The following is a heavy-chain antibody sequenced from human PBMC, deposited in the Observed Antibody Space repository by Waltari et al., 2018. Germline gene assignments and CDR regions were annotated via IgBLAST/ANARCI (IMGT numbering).Heavy chain of an antibody. Sequence: QVQLQQWGAGLLKPSETLSLTCAVYGGSFTNYYWTWIRQTPGKGLEWLGHTNHFGTTKYHPSLKSRVTISLDTSKNQFSLNLNSVTAADTAVYYCARLPLGRDYFIWFDPWGQGTLVTVSS. V-gene: IGHV4-34*01. J-gene: IGHJ5*02. CDR2: TNHFGTT. CDR3: ARLPLGRDYFIWFDP. CDR1: GGSFTNYY. D-gene: IGHD1-26*01.